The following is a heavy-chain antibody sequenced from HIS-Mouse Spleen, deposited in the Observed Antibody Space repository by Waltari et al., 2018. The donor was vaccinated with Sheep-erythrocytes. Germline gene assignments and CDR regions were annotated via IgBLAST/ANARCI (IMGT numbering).Heavy chain of an antibody. CDR1: GYTFTGYY. Sequence: QVQLVQSGAEVKKPGASVKVSCKASGYTFTGYYMHWVRQAPGQGLEWMGWINPNSGGTNYAQKVQDRGPKARDTSISTAYMELSRLRSDDTAVYYCARGYCSSTSCYGYFQHWGQGTLVTVSS. J-gene: IGHJ1*01. V-gene: IGHV1-2*02. CDR2: INPNSGGT. D-gene: IGHD2-2*01. CDR3: ARGYCSSTSCYGYFQH.